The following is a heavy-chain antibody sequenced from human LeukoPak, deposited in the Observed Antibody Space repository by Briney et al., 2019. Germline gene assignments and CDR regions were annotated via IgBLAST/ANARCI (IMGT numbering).Heavy chain of an antibody. J-gene: IGHJ4*02. CDR1: GYTFTSYG. D-gene: IGHD6-19*01. Sequence: ASVKVSFKASGYTFTSYGISWVRPAPGQGLEWMGWISAYNGNTNYAQKLQGRVTMTTDTSTSTAYMELRSLRSDDTAVYYCARDRAGRSLGYFDYWGQGTLVTVSS. CDR3: ARDRAGRSLGYFDY. CDR2: ISAYNGNT. V-gene: IGHV1-18*04.